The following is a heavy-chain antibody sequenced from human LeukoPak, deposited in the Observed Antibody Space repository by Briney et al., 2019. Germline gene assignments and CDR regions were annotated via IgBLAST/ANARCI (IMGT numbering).Heavy chain of an antibody. CDR2: IYTSGST. J-gene: IGHJ4*02. D-gene: IGHD6-6*01. CDR1: GGSISSYY. Sequence: SETLSLTCTVSGGSISSYYWSWIRQPAGKGLEWIGRIYTSGSTNCNPSLKTRVTMSVDTSKNQFSLKLSSVTAADTAVYYCAREARPSYYFDYWGQGTLVTVSS. CDR3: AREARPSYYFDY. V-gene: IGHV4-4*07.